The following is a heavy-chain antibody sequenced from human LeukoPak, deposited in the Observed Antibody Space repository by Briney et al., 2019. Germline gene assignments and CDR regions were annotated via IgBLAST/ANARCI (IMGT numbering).Heavy chain of an antibody. Sequence: ASVKVPCKASGYIFTAYDLYWVRQAPGQGLEWITWIHPNSGGTNYVQKFQGRVTMTSDTSISTAYMELTRLTSDDTAVYYCARNGGGLDYWGQGTLVTVSS. CDR3: ARNGGGLDY. V-gene: IGHV1-2*02. D-gene: IGHD2-8*01. CDR2: IHPNSGGT. CDR1: GYIFTAYD. J-gene: IGHJ4*02.